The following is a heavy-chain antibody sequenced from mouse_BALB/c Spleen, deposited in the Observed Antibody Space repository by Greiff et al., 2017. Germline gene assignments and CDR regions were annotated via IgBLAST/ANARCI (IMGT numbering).Heavy chain of an antibody. CDR2: IWGDGST. CDR1: GFSLTSYG. CDR3: AKGGITTVVGAMDY. Sequence: VQLQQSGPGLVAPSQSLSITCTVSGFSLTSYGVSWVRQPPGKGLEWLGVIWGDGSTNYHSALISRLSISKDNSKSQVFLKLNSLQTDDTATYYCAKGGITTVVGAMDYWGQGTSVTVSS. J-gene: IGHJ4*01. D-gene: IGHD1-1*01. V-gene: IGHV2-3*01.